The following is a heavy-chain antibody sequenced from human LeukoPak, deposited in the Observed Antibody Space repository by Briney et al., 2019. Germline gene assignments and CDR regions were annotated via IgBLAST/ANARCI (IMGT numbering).Heavy chain of an antibody. CDR1: GFTFSNYA. D-gene: IGHD1-7*01. Sequence: GGSLRLSCVASGFTFSNYAIHWVRQAPGKGLEWVALISFDGSVNSYADSVKGRFTISRDNSKNTLYLQMNSLRPEDTAIYYCASATCGTYCYLVDSWGQGTLVTVSS. CDR3: ASATCGTYCYLVDS. V-gene: IGHV3-30*04. J-gene: IGHJ5*01. CDR2: ISFDGSVN.